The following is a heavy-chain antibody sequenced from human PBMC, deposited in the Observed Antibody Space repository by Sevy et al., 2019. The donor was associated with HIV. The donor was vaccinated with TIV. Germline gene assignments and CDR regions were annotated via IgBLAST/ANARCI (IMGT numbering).Heavy chain of an antibody. Sequence: SGPTLVNPTQTLTLTCTFSGFSLSTSGVGVGWIHQPPGKALEWLALIYWNDDKRYSPSLKSRLTITKDTSKNQVVLTMTNMDPVDTATYYCAHLLNDFWSGYYRGPHNWFDPWGQGTLVTVSS. V-gene: IGHV2-5*01. J-gene: IGHJ5*02. CDR3: AHLLNDFWSGYYRGPHNWFDP. CDR1: GFSLSTSGVG. D-gene: IGHD3-3*01. CDR2: IYWNDDK.